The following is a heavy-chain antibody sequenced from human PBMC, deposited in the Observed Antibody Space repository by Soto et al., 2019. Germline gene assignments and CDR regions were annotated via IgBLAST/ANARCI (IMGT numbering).Heavy chain of an antibody. CDR1: GYTFTKYG. D-gene: IGHD3-16*01. CDR3: ASDGALGENYYYYGMDV. Sequence: VKVSCKASGYTFTKYGSSWVRQAPGQGLEWMGWISAYNGNTNYAQKLQGRGTMTTDTSTSTADMELRSLRFDDTAVYYCASDGALGENYYYYGMDVWGQGTTVTV. J-gene: IGHJ6*02. V-gene: IGHV1-18*01. CDR2: ISAYNGNT.